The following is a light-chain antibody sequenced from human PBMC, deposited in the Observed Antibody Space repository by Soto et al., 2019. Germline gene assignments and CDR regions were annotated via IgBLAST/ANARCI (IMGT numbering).Light chain of an antibody. Sequence: EIVMTQSPATLSVSPGERVTLSCRASQSVKSNLAWYQQKFGQAPRLLIYGASTRATGVPARFSGSGSGTECTRTISSLQSEDFAVYYCQHYNNWPPWTFGQGTKVEI. CDR2: GAS. CDR3: QHYNNWPPWT. V-gene: IGKV3-15*01. CDR1: QSVKSN. J-gene: IGKJ1*01.